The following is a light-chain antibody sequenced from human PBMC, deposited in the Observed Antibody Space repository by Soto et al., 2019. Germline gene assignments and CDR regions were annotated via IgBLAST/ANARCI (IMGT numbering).Light chain of an antibody. CDR3: QTWGTGPWV. CDR2: LNSDGSH. V-gene: IGLV4-69*01. CDR1: SGHSTYA. J-gene: IGLJ3*02. Sequence: QLVLTQSPSASASLGASVKLTCTLSSGHSTYAIAWHQQQPEKGPRYLMKLNSDGSHSKGDGIPDRFSGASSGAERYLTISSRLSEDEADYYCQTWGTGPWVFGGGTKLTVL.